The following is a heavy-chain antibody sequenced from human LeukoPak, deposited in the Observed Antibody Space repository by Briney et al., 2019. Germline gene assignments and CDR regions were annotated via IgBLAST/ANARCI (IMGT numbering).Heavy chain of an antibody. V-gene: IGHV3-30*18. CDR2: ISYDGSYK. CDR3: AKRPRGNYLDPFDY. Sequence: PGGSLRLSCAASEFTFSTYGMHWVRQAPGKGLEWVAVISYDGSYKFYADSVKGRFTISRDNSKNRLYLQMNSLRAEDTAVYYCAKRPRGNYLDPFDYWGQGTLVTVSS. D-gene: IGHD3-10*01. J-gene: IGHJ4*02. CDR1: EFTFSTYG.